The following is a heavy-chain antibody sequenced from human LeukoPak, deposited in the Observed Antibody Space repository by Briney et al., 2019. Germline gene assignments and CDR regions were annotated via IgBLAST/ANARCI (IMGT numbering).Heavy chain of an antibody. Sequence: GGSLRLSCAASGFTFSSYWMSWVRQAPGKGLEWVANIKTDGSQIYYVDSVKGRFTISRDNAKNSLYLQMNSLRAEDTAVYYCARSTVTTYWYYYYYMDVWGKGTTVTISS. CDR2: IKTDGSQI. V-gene: IGHV3-7*01. D-gene: IGHD4-17*01. J-gene: IGHJ6*03. CDR1: GFTFSSYW. CDR3: ARSTVTTYWYYYYYMDV.